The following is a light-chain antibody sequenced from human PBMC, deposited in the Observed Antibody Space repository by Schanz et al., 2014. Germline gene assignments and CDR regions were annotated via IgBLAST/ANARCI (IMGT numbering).Light chain of an antibody. CDR1: QSILYNSNNKNY. CDR3: QHYSLSPL. CDR2: WAS. J-gene: IGKJ1*01. Sequence: DIVMTQSPDSLAVSLGERATINCKSSQSILYNSNNKNYLSWYQQKPGQPPKPLIYWASTRESGVPDRFSGSGSRTDFTLTISRLEPEDFAVYYCQHYSLSPLFGQGTKVDI. V-gene: IGKV4-1*01.